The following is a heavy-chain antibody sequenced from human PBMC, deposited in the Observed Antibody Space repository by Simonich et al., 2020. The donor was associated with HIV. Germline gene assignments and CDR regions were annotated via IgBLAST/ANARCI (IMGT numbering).Heavy chain of an antibody. CDR3: TRGYGDYGDY. CDR1: GGSFSGYY. D-gene: IGHD4-17*01. Sequence: QVQLQQWGAGLLKPSETLSLTCAVYGGSFSGYYWSWIRQSPGKGLEWIGEINQSGSSNYNPSLKSRVTISVDASKNQFSLKLSSVTAADTAVYYCTRGYGDYGDYWGQGTLVTVSS. CDR2: INQSGSS. V-gene: IGHV4-34*01. J-gene: IGHJ4*02.